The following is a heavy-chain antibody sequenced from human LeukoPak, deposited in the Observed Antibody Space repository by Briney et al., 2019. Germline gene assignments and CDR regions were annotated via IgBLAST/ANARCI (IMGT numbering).Heavy chain of an antibody. CDR1: GFTFSSYA. Sequence: SGGSLRLSCVVSGFTFSSYAMTWVRQAPGKGLEWVSAISASGGSTYYADSVKGRFTISRDNSKNTLYLQMNSLRAEDTAVYYCAKAIYSSSWQVFDYWGQGNLVTVSS. V-gene: IGHV3-23*01. CDR3: AKAIYSSSWQVFDY. D-gene: IGHD6-13*01. J-gene: IGHJ4*02. CDR2: ISASGGST.